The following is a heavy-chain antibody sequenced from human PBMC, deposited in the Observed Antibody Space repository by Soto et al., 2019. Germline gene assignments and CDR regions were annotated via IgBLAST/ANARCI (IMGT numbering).Heavy chain of an antibody. V-gene: IGHV1-3*01. CDR1: GYTFTSYA. Sequence: ASVKVSCKASGYTFTSYAMHWVRQAPGQRLEWMGWINAGNGNTKYSQKFQGRVTITRDTSASTAYMELSSLRSEDTAVYYCARDLRLGPEYYGMDVWGQGTTVTVSS. J-gene: IGHJ6*02. CDR2: INAGNGNT. CDR3: ARDLRLGPEYYGMDV. D-gene: IGHD6-19*01.